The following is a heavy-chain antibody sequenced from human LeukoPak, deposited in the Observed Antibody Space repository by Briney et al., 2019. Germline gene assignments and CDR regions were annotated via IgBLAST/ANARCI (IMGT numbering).Heavy chain of an antibody. Sequence: ASVKVSCKASGYTFTGYYMHWVRQAPGQGLEWMGWINPNSGGTNYAQKFQGRVIMTRDTSISTAYTELSRLRSDDTAVYYCARGSAPTYSGYDSRSLDYWGQGTLVTVSS. CDR3: ARGSAPTYSGYDSRSLDY. CDR1: GYTFTGYY. J-gene: IGHJ4*02. CDR2: INPNSGGT. D-gene: IGHD5-12*01. V-gene: IGHV1-2*02.